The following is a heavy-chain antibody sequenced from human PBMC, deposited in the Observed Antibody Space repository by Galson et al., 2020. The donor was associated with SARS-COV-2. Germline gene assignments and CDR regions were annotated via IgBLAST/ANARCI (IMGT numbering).Heavy chain of an antibody. J-gene: IGHJ2*01. CDR3: ARQGVNMIVLVTVPGWYFDL. D-gene: IGHD3-22*01. CDR1: VYSASTTNY. CDR2: VYPSGTT. Sequence: SQTPSLTCTVSVYSASTTNYWGWVRQPPGRGLEWIGSVYPSGTTYYNPSPKSPVTISLDTFKNQFSLRLDSVTAADTALYYCARQGVNMIVLVTVPGWYFDLWGRGTLVTVSS. V-gene: IGHV4-38-2*02.